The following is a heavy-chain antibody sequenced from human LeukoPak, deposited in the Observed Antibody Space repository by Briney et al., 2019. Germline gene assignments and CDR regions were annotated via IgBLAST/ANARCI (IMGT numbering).Heavy chain of an antibody. CDR1: GFTFSSYE. D-gene: IGHD3-10*02. Sequence: PGGPLRLSCAASGFTFSSYEMNWVRQAPGKGLEWVSYISSSGSTIYYADSVKGRFTISRDNAKNSLYLQMNSLGAEDTAVYYCAELGITMIGGVWGKGTTVTISS. CDR3: AELGITMIGGV. CDR2: ISSSGSTI. V-gene: IGHV3-48*03. J-gene: IGHJ6*04.